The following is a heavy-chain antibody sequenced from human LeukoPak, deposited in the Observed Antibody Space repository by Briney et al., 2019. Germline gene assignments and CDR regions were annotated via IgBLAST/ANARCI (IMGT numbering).Heavy chain of an antibody. V-gene: IGHV3-53*05. Sequence: QPGGSPRLSCAASGFTVSSNYMSWVRQAPGKGLEWVSVIYSGGSTYYADSVKGRFTISRDNSKNTLYLQMNSLRAEDTAVYYCARDRDSGSYCDYWGQGTLVTVSS. CDR2: IYSGGST. CDR3: ARDRDSGSYCDY. J-gene: IGHJ4*02. CDR1: GFTVSSNY. D-gene: IGHD1-26*01.